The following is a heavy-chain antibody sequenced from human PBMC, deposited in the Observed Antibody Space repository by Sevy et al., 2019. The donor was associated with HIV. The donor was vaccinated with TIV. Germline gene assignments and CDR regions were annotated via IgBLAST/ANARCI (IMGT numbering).Heavy chain of an antibody. J-gene: IGHJ5*02. CDR3: ARERGAMEDWGHWVYP. Sequence: SETLSLTCVVSGDSISNGDYYWTWIRQPPGKGLEWIGHIYYSGTTNYNVSLKSRVTISVDTSKKQFSLKLTSVTAADTAVYYCARERGAMEDWGHWVYPWGQGTLVTVSS. CDR1: GDSISNGDYY. D-gene: IGHD3-16*01. CDR2: IYYSGTT. V-gene: IGHV4-30-4*01.